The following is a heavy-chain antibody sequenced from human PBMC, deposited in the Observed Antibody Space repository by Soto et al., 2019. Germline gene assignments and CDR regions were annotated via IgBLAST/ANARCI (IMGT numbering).Heavy chain of an antibody. J-gene: IGHJ5*02. D-gene: IGHD3-9*01. CDR2: ISAYNGNT. V-gene: IGHV1-18*01. CDR1: GYTFTSYG. Sequence: QVQLVQSGAEVKKPGASVKVSCKASGYTFTSYGISWVRQAPGQGLEWMGWISAYNGNTNYAQKLQGRVTMTTDASTSTAYMELRSLRSDDTAVYYGARQYYDILTGYYNWFDPWGQGTLVTVSS. CDR3: ARQYYDILTGYYNWFDP.